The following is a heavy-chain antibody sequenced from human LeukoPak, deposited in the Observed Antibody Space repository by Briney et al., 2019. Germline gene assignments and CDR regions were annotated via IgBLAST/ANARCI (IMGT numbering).Heavy chain of an antibody. CDR1: GFTFSSYG. CDR2: IWYDGSNK. CDR3: AKLGHTKSDV. J-gene: IGHJ6*04. D-gene: IGHD1-1*01. V-gene: IGHV3-33*06. Sequence: QPGGSLRLSCAAFGFTFSSYGMHWVRQTPGKGLEWVAVIWYDGSNKYYADSVKGRFTISRDNSKNTLYLQMNSLRAEDTAVYYCAKLGHTKSDVWGKGTTVTVSS.